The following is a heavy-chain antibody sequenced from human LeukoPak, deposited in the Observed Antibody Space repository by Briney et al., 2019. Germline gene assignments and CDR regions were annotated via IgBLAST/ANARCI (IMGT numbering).Heavy chain of an antibody. Sequence: ASLKVSCTASGCTFSSYAISWVRQAPGQGLEWMGIINPSGGSTSYAQKFQGRVTMTRDTSTSTVYMELSSLRSEDTAVYYCARGLGYCSSTSCPYSYENYWGQGTLVTVSS. J-gene: IGHJ4*02. V-gene: IGHV1-46*01. CDR1: GCTFSSYA. CDR3: ARGLGYCSSTSCPYSYENY. D-gene: IGHD2-2*01. CDR2: INPSGGST.